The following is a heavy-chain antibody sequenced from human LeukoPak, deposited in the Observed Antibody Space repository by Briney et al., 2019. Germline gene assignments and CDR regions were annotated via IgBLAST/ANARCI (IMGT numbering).Heavy chain of an antibody. D-gene: IGHD6-13*01. CDR3: ASSTSSSWPYYYGMDV. J-gene: IGHJ6*02. CDR1: GGSISSYY. Sequence: SETLSLTCTVSGGSISSYYWSWIRQPPGKGLEWIGYIYYSGSTNYNPSLKSRVTISVDTSKNQFSLKLSSVTAADTAVYYCASSTSSSWPYYYGMDVWGQGTTVTISS. V-gene: IGHV4-59*01. CDR2: IYYSGST.